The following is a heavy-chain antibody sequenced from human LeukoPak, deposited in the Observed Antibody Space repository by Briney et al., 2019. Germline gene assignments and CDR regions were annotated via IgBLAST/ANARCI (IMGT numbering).Heavy chain of an antibody. J-gene: IGHJ5*02. CDR1: GYTFTSYG. D-gene: IGHD2-15*01. CDR2: MNPNSGNT. CDR3: ARGYCSGGSCYLYNWFDP. Sequence: ASVKVSCKASGYTFTSYGISWVRQAPGQGLEWMGWMNPNSGNTGYAQKLQGRVTMTRNTSISTAYMELSSLRSEDTAVYYCARGYCSGGSCYLYNWFDPWGQGTLVTVSS. V-gene: IGHV1-8*02.